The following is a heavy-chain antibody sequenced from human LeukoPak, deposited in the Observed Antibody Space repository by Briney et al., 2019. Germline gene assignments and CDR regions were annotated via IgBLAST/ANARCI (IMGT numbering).Heavy chain of an antibody. J-gene: IGHJ3*02. CDR2: INPSGGST. Sequence: GASVKVSCKAFGYTFTSYYIHWVRQAPGQGLEWMGIINPSGGSTSYAQKFQGRVTMTRDMSTSTVYMELSSLRSEDTAVYYCARSYSSGYAFDIWGQGTMVTVSS. CDR3: ARSYSSGYAFDI. V-gene: IGHV1-46*01. D-gene: IGHD3-22*01. CDR1: GYTFTSYY.